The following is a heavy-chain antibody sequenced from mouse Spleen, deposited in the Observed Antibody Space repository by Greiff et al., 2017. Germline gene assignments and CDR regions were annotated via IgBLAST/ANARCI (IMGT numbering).Heavy chain of an antibody. V-gene: IGHV5-6-4*01. CDR1: GFTFSSYT. Sequence: EVKLMESGGGLVKPGGSLKLSCAASGFTFSSYTMSWVRQTPEKRLEWVATISSGGSYTYYPDSVKGRFTISRDNAKNTLYLQMSSLRSEDTAMYYCAREVRGFDYWGQGTTLTVSS. J-gene: IGHJ2*01. CDR2: ISSGGSYT. CDR3: AREVRGFDY. D-gene: IGHD2-14*01.